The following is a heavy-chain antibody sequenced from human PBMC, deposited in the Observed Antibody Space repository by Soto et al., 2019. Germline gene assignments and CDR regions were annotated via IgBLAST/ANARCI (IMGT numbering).Heavy chain of an antibody. Sequence: QVQLVESGGGLVQPGRSLRLSCAASGFTFSSYAMHWVRQAPGKGLEWVAVISYDGSNKYYADSVKGRFTISRDNSKNTLYLQMNSLRAEDTAVYYCARDRMRWGQQLANWFDPWGQGTMVTVSS. V-gene: IGHV3-30-3*01. J-gene: IGHJ5*02. CDR2: ISYDGSNK. CDR3: ARDRMRWGQQLANWFDP. D-gene: IGHD6-13*01. CDR1: GFTFSSYA.